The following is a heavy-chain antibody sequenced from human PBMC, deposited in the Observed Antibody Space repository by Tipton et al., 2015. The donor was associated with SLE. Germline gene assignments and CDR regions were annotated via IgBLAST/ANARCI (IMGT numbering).Heavy chain of an antibody. CDR3: ARGPVPSSYYDILTGRAFGFDY. Sequence: TLSLTCAVYGGSFSGYYWSWIRQPPGEGLEWIGEVNHTGGANYNPSLKSRVTISVDTSKNQFSLKVTSVTAADTAVYYCARGPVPSSYYDILTGRAFGFDYWGQGTLVTVSS. J-gene: IGHJ4*02. V-gene: IGHV4-34*01. CDR1: GGSFSGYY. D-gene: IGHD3-9*01. CDR2: VNHTGGA.